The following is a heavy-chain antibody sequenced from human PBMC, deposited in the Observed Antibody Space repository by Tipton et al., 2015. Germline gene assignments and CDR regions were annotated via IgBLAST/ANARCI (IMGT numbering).Heavy chain of an antibody. CDR3: ARRSTASGPPGRFDP. Sequence: SGGSISSSNWWTWVRQPPGRGLEWIGYIYYSGSTNYNPSLKSRVTISVDTSKNQFSLKLSSVTAADTAVYYCARRSTASGPPGRFDPWGQGTLVTVSS. CDR2: IYYSGST. CDR1: GGSISSSNW. V-gene: IGHV4-4*02. D-gene: IGHD5-12*01. J-gene: IGHJ5*02.